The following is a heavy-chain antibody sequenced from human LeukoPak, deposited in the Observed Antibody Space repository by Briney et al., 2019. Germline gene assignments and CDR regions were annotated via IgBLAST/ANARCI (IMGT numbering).Heavy chain of an antibody. Sequence: GGSLRLSCAASGFTFSSYAMHWVRQAPGKGLEWVANIKQDGSEKYYVDSVKGRFTISRDNAENSLYLQMNSLRAEDTAVYYCARDRGQWELLGLFDYWGQGTLVTVSS. CDR3: ARDRGQWELLGLFDY. J-gene: IGHJ4*02. CDR1: GFTFSSYA. CDR2: IKQDGSEK. V-gene: IGHV3-7*01. D-gene: IGHD1-26*01.